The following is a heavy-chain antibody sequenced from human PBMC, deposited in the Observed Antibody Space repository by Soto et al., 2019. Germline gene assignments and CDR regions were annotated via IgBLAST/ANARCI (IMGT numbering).Heavy chain of an antibody. Sequence: QVQLKQCGAGLLKPSETLSLTCDVYGGSFSRYYWNCIRQPPGTGLEWLGEINHSGSTNYNPSLESRVTISLDTSKTQFAVKLTSVTAADTAVYYCARGEIRLVGTGFDPWGQETLVTVSS. D-gene: IGHD5-12*01. CDR1: GGSFSRYY. J-gene: IGHJ5*02. V-gene: IGHV4-34*01. CDR2: INHSGST. CDR3: ARGEIRLVGTGFDP.